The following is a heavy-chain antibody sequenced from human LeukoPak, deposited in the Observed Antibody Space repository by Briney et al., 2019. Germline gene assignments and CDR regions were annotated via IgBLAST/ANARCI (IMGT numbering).Heavy chain of an antibody. CDR1: GYTFTGYY. J-gene: IGHJ3*02. D-gene: IGHD6-6*01. CDR2: INPNSGGT. CDR3: ARAVYSSSSYDAFDI. V-gene: IGHV1-2*02. Sequence: GASVKVSCKASGYTFTGYYMHWVRQAPGQGLEWMGWINPNSGGTNYAQKFQGRVTMTRDTSISTAYMELSSLRSDDTAVYYCARAVYSSSSYDAFDIWGQGTMVTVSS.